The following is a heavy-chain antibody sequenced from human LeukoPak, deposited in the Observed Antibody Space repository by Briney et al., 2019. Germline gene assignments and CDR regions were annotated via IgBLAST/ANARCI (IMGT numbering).Heavy chain of an antibody. V-gene: IGHV3-30*18. CDR3: AKEFNRGLPDY. J-gene: IGHJ4*02. Sequence: GGSLRLSCAASGFTFSTYGMHWVRQAPGKGLEWVAVISYDGSNEYYADSVKGRFTISRDNSKNTLYLQMSRLRAEDTAVYYCAKEFNRGLPDYWGQGTLVTVPS. D-gene: IGHD2-21*01. CDR2: ISYDGSNE. CDR1: GFTFSTYG.